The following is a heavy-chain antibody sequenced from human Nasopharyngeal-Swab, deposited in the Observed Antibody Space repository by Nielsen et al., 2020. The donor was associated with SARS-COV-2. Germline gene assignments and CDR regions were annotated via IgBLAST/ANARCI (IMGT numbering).Heavy chain of an antibody. D-gene: IGHD3-10*01. J-gene: IGHJ4*02. Sequence: SETLSLTCAVSGGSISSSNWWRWVRQPPGKGLEWIGEIYHSGSTNYNPSLKSRVTISVDKSKNQFSLKLSSVTAADTAVYYCARDGRSNQRGGFDYWGQGTLVTVSS. V-gene: IGHV4-4*02. CDR2: IYHSGST. CDR1: GGSISSSNW. CDR3: ARDGRSNQRGGFDY.